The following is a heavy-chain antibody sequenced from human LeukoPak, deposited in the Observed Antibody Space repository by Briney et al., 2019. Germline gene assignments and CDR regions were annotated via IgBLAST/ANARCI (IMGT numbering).Heavy chain of an antibody. CDR3: ARGGRDGYNFIY. D-gene: IGHD5-24*01. V-gene: IGHV4-59*01. J-gene: IGHJ4*02. CDR1: GGSISSYY. Sequence: SETLSLTCTVSGGSISSYYWSWIRQPPGKGLEWIGYIYYSGSTNYNPSLKSRVTISVDTSKNQFSLKLSSVTAADTAVYYCARGGRDGYNFIYWGQGTLVTVSS. CDR2: IYYSGST.